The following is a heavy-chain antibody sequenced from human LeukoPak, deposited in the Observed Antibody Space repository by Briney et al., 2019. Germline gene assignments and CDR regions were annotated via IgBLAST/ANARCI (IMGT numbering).Heavy chain of an antibody. Sequence: GGSLRLSCTASGLTFSTSGFNWVRQAPGKGLEWVAVIWYDGSNKYYADSVKGRFTISRDNSKNTLYLQMNSLRAEDTAVYYCAKVAAHSSGWYDYWGQGTLVTVSS. CDR2: IWYDGSNK. J-gene: IGHJ4*02. CDR3: AKVAAHSSGWYDY. D-gene: IGHD6-19*01. V-gene: IGHV3-33*06. CDR1: GLTFSTSG.